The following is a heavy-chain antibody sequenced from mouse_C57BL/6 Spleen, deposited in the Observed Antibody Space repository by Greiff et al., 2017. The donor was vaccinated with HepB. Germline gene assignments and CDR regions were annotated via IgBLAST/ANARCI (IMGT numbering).Heavy chain of an antibody. D-gene: IGHD1-1*01. Sequence: VQLQQSGAELAKPGASVKLSCKASGYTFTSYWMHWVKQRPGQGLEWIGYINPSSGYTKYNQKFKDKATLTADKSSSTAYMQLSSLTYEDSADYYCARAPFTTVVAHWGQGTTLTVSS. CDR3: ARAPFTTVVAH. CDR2: INPSSGYT. CDR1: GYTFTSYW. V-gene: IGHV1-7*01. J-gene: IGHJ2*01.